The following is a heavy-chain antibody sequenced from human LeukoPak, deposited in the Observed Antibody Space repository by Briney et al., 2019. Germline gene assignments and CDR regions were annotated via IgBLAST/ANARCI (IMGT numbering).Heavy chain of an antibody. CDR2: ISGSGGST. CDR3: AKVYLFNDYEGGYFDY. J-gene: IGHJ4*02. Sequence: GGSLRPSCAASGFTFSSYAMSWVRQAPGKGLEWVSAISGSGGSTYYADSVKGRFTISRDNSKNTLYLQMNSLRAEDTAVYYCAKVYLFNDYEGGYFDYWGQGTLVTVSS. CDR1: GFTFSSYA. V-gene: IGHV3-23*01. D-gene: IGHD4-17*01.